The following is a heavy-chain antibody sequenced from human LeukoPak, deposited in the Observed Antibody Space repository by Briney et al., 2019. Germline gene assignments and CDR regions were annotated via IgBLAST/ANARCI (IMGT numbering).Heavy chain of an antibody. J-gene: IGHJ6*02. Sequence: GGSLRLSCAASGFTFSSYAMSWVRQAPGKGLEWVSAISGSGGSTYYADSVKGRFTISRDNSKNTLYLQMNSLRAEDTAVYYCAKAVAALYYYYYGMDVWGQGTTVTVSS. V-gene: IGHV3-23*01. CDR1: GFTFSSYA. CDR3: AKAVAALYYYYYGMDV. D-gene: IGHD6-19*01. CDR2: ISGSGGST.